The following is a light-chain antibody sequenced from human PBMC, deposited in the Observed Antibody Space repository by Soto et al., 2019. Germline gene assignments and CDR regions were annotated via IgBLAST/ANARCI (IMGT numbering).Light chain of an antibody. CDR3: QSYDSGLGGYV. V-gene: IGLV1-40*01. J-gene: IGLJ1*01. CDR2: ENT. CDR1: SSNIGAFYD. Sequence: QSVLTQPPSVSGAPGQRVTISCTGSSSNIGAFYDVHWYQQLPGTAPKLLIYENTNRPSGVPDRFSGSKSGTSASLGITGLQAEDEADYYCQSYDSGLGGYVFGTGTKVPVL.